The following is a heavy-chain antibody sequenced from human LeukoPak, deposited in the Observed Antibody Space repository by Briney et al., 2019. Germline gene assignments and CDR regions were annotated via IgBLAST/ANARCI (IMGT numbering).Heavy chain of an antibody. J-gene: IGHJ4*02. Sequence: SGGSLRLSCAVSGFTFSDYYMSWIRQAPGKGLEWVSYISSSGSTIYYADSVKGRFSISRDNAKNSLYLQMNSLRAEDTAVYYCPRVEWPFRFDYWGQGTLVTVSS. CDR2: ISSSGSTI. CDR3: PRVEWPFRFDY. D-gene: IGHD3-3*01. CDR1: GFTFSDYY. V-gene: IGHV3-11*01.